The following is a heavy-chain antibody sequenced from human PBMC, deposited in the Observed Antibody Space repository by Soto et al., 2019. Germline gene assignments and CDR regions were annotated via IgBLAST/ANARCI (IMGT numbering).Heavy chain of an antibody. J-gene: IGHJ5*02. D-gene: IGHD3-3*01. Sequence: SETLSLTCTVSGGSISSSSYYWGWIRQPPGKGLEWIGSIYYSGSTYYNPSLKSRVTISVDTSKNQFSLKLSSVTAADTAVYYCAGSTEGQRITIFGVVRRGFDPWGQGTLVTVSS. V-gene: IGHV4-39*01. CDR2: IYYSGST. CDR3: AGSTEGQRITIFGVVRRGFDP. CDR1: GGSISSSSYY.